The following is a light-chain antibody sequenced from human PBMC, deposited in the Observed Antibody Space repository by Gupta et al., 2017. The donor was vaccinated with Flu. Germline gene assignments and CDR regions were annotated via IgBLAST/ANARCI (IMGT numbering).Light chain of an antibody. Sequence: QSALTQPASASASPGPSIPSACTGTSGDVGGYNYVSWYQHHPGTAPQLMIYEVSNRPSGVSNRFSGSKSGNTASPTISGLQDEDDADYYCSSYTSSSTVVFGGGTKLTVL. CDR2: EVS. V-gene: IGLV2-14*01. CDR1: SGDVGGYNY. CDR3: SSYTSSSTVV. J-gene: IGLJ2*01.